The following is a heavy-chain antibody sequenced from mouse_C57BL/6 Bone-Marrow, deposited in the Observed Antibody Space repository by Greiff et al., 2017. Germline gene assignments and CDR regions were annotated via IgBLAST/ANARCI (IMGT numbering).Heavy chain of an antibody. V-gene: IGHV2-5*01. CDR2: IWRGGST. CDR1: GFSLTSYG. J-gene: IGHJ3*01. D-gene: IGHD2-5*01. Sequence: QVQLKESGPGLVQPSQSLSITCTVSGFSLTSYGVHWVRQSPGKGLEWLGVIWRGGSTDYNAAFMSRLSITKDNSKSQVFFKMNSLQADDTAIYYCAKCYSNSFPWFAYWGQGTLVTVSA. CDR3: AKCYSNSFPWFAY.